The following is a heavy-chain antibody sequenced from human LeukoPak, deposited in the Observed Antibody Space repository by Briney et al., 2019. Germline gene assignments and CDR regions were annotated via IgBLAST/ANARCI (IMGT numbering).Heavy chain of an antibody. D-gene: IGHD5-24*01. Sequence: SVKVSCKASGATFSSYAISWVRQAPGHGLEWMGAIIPSLHTPNYAQKFQGRITITADESTTTAYLEMSSLRSEDTALYYCALLQWLPNGFDVWGRGTVVTVAS. J-gene: IGHJ3*01. CDR2: IIPSLHTP. V-gene: IGHV1-69*13. CDR1: GATFSSYA. CDR3: ALLQWLPNGFDV.